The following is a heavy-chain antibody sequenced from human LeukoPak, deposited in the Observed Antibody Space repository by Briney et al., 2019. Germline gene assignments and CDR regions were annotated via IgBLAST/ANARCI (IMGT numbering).Heavy chain of an antibody. CDR3: ARASKAGAFDI. J-gene: IGHJ3*02. Sequence: GGSLRLSCAASGFTFSSYSMNWVRQAPGKGLEWVSSISSSSSYIYYADSVKGRFTISRDNAKNSLYLQMNSLRAEDTAVYYCARASKAGAFDIWGQGTMVTVSS. CDR2: ISSSSSYI. CDR1: GFTFSSYS. V-gene: IGHV3-21*01.